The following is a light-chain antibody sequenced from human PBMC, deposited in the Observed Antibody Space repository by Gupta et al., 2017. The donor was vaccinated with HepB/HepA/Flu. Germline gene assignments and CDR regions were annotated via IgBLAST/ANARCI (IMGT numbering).Light chain of an antibody. V-gene: IGLV3-1*01. Sequence: SYALTQPPSMSVSPGQTASITCSGDKLGDKHACWYQQKTGQAPVLVIYQDSKRPSGIPERFSGSNSGNTATLTISGTQAMDEADYYCQAWDSSTDRYVFGTGTKVTVL. CDR2: QDS. J-gene: IGLJ1*01. CDR1: KLGDKH. CDR3: QAWDSSTDRYV.